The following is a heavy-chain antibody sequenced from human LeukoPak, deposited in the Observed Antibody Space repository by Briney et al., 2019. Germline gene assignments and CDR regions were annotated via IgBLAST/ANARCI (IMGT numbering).Heavy chain of an antibody. V-gene: IGHV4-39*01. CDR1: GGSISSTSYY. D-gene: IGHD3-10*01. CDR2: IYYSGST. Sequence: SETLSLTCTVSGGSISSTSYYWGWIRQPPGKGLEWIGSIYYSGSTYYDPSLKSRVTISVDTSKNQFSLKLSSVTAADPAVYYCARRWGGKGSGLYDSWGQGTLVTVSS. J-gene: IGHJ4*02. CDR3: ARRWGGKGSGLYDS.